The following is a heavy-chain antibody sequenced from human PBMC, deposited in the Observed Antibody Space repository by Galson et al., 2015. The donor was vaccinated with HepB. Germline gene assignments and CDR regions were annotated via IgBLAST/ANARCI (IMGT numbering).Heavy chain of an antibody. CDR3: ARGYGDFSFSGSDH. CDR1: GYTFTSNY. CDR2: INPSDGTT. V-gene: IGHV1-46*01. J-gene: IGHJ4*02. D-gene: IGHD4-17*01. Sequence: SVKVSCKASGYTFTSNYMHWVRQAPGQGLEWMGMINPSDGTTTYAQKFQGRVTMTRDTFTSTVYMELSSLRSEDTAVYYCARGYGDFSFSGSDHWGQGTLVTVSS.